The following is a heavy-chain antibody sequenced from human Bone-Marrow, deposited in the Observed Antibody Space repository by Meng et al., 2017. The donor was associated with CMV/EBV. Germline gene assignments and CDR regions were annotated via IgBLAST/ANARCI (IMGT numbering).Heavy chain of an antibody. Sequence: EVRLVEAGGGLVKPGGSLRLSCGASGFIFSSYTMKWVRQAPGKGLEWLSSISSSSSDIYYADSVKGRFTVSRDNAKNSLFLEMSSLSPEDTAMHYCARGYGDFIDFWGQGTLVTVSS. V-gene: IGHV3-21*01. CDR2: ISSSSSDI. CDR3: ARGYGDFIDF. D-gene: IGHD4-17*01. CDR1: GFIFSSYT. J-gene: IGHJ4*02.